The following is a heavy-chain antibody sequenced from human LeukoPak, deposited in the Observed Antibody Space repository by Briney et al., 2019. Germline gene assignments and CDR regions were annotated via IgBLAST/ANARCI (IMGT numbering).Heavy chain of an antibody. J-gene: IGHJ4*02. CDR1: GGSVSSGRFY. Sequence: SETLSLTCSVSGGSVSSGRFYWTWIRQPPGKGLEWIGYIYYSGSTNYNPSLNSRVSISVDTSKNQFSLTMTSVTAADTAVYYFAREEESNSWLDFVSWGQGTLVTVSS. CDR3: AREEESNSWLDFVS. D-gene: IGHD6-13*01. CDR2: IYYSGST. V-gene: IGHV4-61*01.